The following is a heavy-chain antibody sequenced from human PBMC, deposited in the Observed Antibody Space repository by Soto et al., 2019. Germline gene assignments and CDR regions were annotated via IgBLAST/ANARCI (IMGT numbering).Heavy chain of an antibody. V-gene: IGHV1-69*06. D-gene: IGHD2-2*01. CDR1: GGTFSSYA. J-gene: IGHJ4*02. CDR2: IIPIFGTA. CDR3: AKVTSPFVVVPAFNY. Sequence: GASVKVSCKASGGTFSSYAISWVRQAPGQGLEWMGGIIPIFGTANYAQKFQGRVTITADKSTSTAYMELSSLRAEDTAVYCCAKVTSPFVVVPAFNYWGQGTLVTVSS.